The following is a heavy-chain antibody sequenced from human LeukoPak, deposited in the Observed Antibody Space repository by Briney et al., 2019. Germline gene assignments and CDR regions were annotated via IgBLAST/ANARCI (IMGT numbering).Heavy chain of an antibody. V-gene: IGHV4-39*07. CDR2: IYYSGST. CDR3: ARRDKYSPDY. D-gene: IGHD4-11*01. J-gene: IGHJ4*02. Sequence: SETLSLTCTVSGGSISSSSYYWGWIRQPPGKGLEWIGSIYYSGSTYYNPSLKSRVTISVDTSKNQFSLNLSSVTAADTAVYYCARRDKYSPDYWGQGTLVTVSS. CDR1: GGSISSSSYY.